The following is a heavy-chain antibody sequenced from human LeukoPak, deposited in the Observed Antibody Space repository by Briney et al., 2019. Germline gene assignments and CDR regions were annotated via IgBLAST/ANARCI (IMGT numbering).Heavy chain of an antibody. J-gene: IGHJ6*02. Sequence: SVKVSCKPSGGTFSSYTISWVRPAPGQGLEWMGRIIPILGIANYAQKFQGRVTITADKSTSTAYMELSSLRSEDTAVYYCARDLAVKAYYYYGMDVWGQGTTVTVSS. V-gene: IGHV1-69*04. CDR2: IIPILGIA. CDR1: GGTFSSYT. D-gene: IGHD6-19*01. CDR3: ARDLAVKAYYYYGMDV.